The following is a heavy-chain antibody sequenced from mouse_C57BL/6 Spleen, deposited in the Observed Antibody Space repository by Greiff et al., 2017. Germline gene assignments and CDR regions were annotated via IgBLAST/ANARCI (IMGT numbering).Heavy chain of an antibody. CDR3: AREGGLVWYFDV. J-gene: IGHJ1*03. V-gene: IGHV3-1*01. Sequence: DVKLVESGPGMVKPSQSLSLTCTVTGYSITSGYDWHWIRHFPGNKLEWMGYISYSGSTNYNPSLKSRISITHDTSKNHFFLKLNSVTTEDTATYYCAREGGLVWYFDVWGTGTTVTVSS. CDR2: ISYSGST. D-gene: IGHD2-2*01. CDR1: GYSITSGYD.